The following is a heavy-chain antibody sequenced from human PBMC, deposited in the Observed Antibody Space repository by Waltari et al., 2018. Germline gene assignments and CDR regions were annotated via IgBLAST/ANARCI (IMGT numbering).Heavy chain of an antibody. CDR1: GASISSHY. CDR2: FYYSGSA. V-gene: IGHV4-59*11. CDR3: ARDEGFGQFNFDY. D-gene: IGHD3-10*01. Sequence: QLQESGPGLVKPSETLSLACTVSGASISSHYWSWIRQPPGKGLEWIGYFYYSGSANYNPSLKSRVTISVDTSKNQFSLKLSSVTAADTAVYYCARDEGFGQFNFDYWGQGILVTVSS. J-gene: IGHJ4*02.